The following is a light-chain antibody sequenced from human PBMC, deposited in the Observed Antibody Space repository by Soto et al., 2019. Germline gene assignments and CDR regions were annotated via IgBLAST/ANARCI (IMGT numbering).Light chain of an antibody. CDR1: QSISSW. J-gene: IGKJ1*01. V-gene: IGKV1-5*01. Sequence: IKGTQSPSTLSATVGDRVTITCRASQSISSWLAWYQQKPGKAPKLLIYDASSLESGVPSRFSGSGSGTEITLTISSLQPDDFATYYCQQYISYSTSAQVSKVDVK. CDR2: DAS. CDR3: QQYISYST.